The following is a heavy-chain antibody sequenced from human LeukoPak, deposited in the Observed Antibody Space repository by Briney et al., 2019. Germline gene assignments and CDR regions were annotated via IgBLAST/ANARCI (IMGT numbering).Heavy chain of an antibody. CDR2: INPNSGDA. D-gene: IGHD3-10*01. J-gene: IGHJ6*03. CDR1: GYTLTELS. V-gene: IGHV1-2*02. Sequence: GASVKVSCKVSGYTLTELSMHWVRQAPGKGLEWMGWINPNSGDANYAQKFQGEVTMTRDTSISTAYMELSRLRSDDTAVYYCARGVTGIYYYYYMDVWGKGTTVTVSS. CDR3: ARGVTGIYYYYYMDV.